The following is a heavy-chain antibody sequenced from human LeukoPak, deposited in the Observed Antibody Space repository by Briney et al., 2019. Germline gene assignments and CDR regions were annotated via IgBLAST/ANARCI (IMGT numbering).Heavy chain of an antibody. D-gene: IGHD6-19*01. V-gene: IGHV3-23*01. J-gene: IGHJ4*02. CDR2: ISGSGGST. CDR1: GFTFSSYA. Sequence: PGGSLRLSCAASGFTFSSYAMSWVRQAPGKGLEWVSAISGSGGSTYYADSVKGRFTISRDNSKNTPYLQMNSLRAEDTAVYYCAKVPVPYSSGWAHFDYWGQGTLVTVSS. CDR3: AKVPVPYSSGWAHFDY.